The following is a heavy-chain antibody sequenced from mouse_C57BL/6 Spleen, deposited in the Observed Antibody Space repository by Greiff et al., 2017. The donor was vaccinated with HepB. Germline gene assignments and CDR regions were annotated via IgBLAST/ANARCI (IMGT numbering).Heavy chain of an antibody. V-gene: IGHV1-50*01. Sequence: QVQLQQPGAELVKPGASVKLSCKASGYTFTSYWMQWVKQRPGQGLEWIGEIDPSDSYTNYNQKFKGKATLTVDTSSSTAYMQLSSLTSEDSAVYYCARGGSSGPDLFAYWGQGTLVTVSA. D-gene: IGHD3-2*02. CDR3: ARGGSSGPDLFAY. CDR2: IDPSDSYT. CDR1: GYTFTSYW. J-gene: IGHJ3*01.